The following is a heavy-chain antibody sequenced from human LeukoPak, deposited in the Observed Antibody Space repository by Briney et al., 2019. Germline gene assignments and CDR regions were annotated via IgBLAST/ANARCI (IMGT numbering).Heavy chain of an antibody. J-gene: IGHJ5*02. V-gene: IGHV1-18*01. D-gene: IGHD3-9*01. CDR2: ISAYNGST. CDR1: GYTFTSYG. CDR3: ARDALEYFDWAQGRIDP. Sequence: ASVKVSCKASGYTFTSYGISWVRQAPGQGLEWMGWISAYNGSTNYAQKLQGRVTMTTDTSTSTAYMELRSLRSDDTAVYYCARDALEYFDWAQGRIDPWGQGTLVTVSS.